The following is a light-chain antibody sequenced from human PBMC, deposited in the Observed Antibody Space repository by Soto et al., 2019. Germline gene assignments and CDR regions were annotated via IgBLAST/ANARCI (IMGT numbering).Light chain of an antibody. V-gene: IGKV3-20*01. Sequence: EIVLTQSPGTLSLSPWERATLFCMASQSVSSGYLAWYQQKPGQAPRLLIYDASSRATGIPDRFSGSGSGTDFTLTIVRLESEDSAVYYCQQYGSSPSTFGQGTKVDI. CDR1: QSVSSGY. J-gene: IGKJ1*01. CDR2: DAS. CDR3: QQYGSSPST.